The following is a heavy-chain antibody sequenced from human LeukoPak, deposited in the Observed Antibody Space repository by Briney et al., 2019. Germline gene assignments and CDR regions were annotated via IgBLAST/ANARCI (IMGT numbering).Heavy chain of an antibody. D-gene: IGHD6-13*01. V-gene: IGHV4-59*08. CDR2: IYYSGST. CDR3: ARGLIDHHSSSWYPFDY. CDR1: GGSISSYY. J-gene: IGHJ4*02. Sequence: PSETLSLTCTVSGGSISSYYWSWIRQPPGKGLEWIGYIYYSGSTNYNPSLKSRVTISVDTSKNQLSLKLSSVTAADTAVYYCARGLIDHHSSSWYPFDYWGQGTLVTVSS.